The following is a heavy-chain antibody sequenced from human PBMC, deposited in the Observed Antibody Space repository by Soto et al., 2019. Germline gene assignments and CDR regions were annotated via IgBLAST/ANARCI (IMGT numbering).Heavy chain of an antibody. V-gene: IGHV3-30*03. D-gene: IGHD5-12*01. Sequence: QVQLVESGGGVVHPGRSLSLSCAGSGFIFSNYGMHWVRQAPGKGLEWVAFISYDGGETFYADSVKGRFTISRDNSKSTVLLHMNSLKKEDTAVYYCAITSVADASFDYWGQGTLVTVSS. CDR2: ISYDGGET. J-gene: IGHJ4*02. CDR3: AITSVADASFDY. CDR1: GFIFSNYG.